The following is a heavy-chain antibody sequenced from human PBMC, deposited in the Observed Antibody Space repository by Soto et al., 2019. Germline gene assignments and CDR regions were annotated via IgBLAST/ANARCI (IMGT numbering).Heavy chain of an antibody. V-gene: IGHV3-48*01. CDR3: ARGYTKFDY. D-gene: IGHD2-2*02. Sequence: EVQLVESGGGLVQPGGSLRLSCEASGFTFSSYSMNWVRQAPGKGLEWLSFISFSGSIINYADSVKGRFTISRDSAKNSVYLQMSGLRAEDTAVYYCARGYTKFDYWGQGTLVTVSA. CDR1: GFTFSSYS. CDR2: ISFSGSII. J-gene: IGHJ4*02.